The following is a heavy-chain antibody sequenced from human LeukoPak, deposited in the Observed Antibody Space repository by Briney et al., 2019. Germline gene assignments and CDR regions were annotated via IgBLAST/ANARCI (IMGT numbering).Heavy chain of an antibody. CDR2: IYYSGST. V-gene: IGHV4-59*08. Sequence: PSETLSLTCTVSGGSISSYYWSWIRQPPGKGLEWIGYIYYSGSTNYNPSLKSRVTISVDTSKNQFSLKLSSVTAADTAVYYCARRGLYGDYFDYWGQGTLVTVSS. CDR1: GGSISSYY. J-gene: IGHJ4*02. D-gene: IGHD4-17*01. CDR3: ARRGLYGDYFDY.